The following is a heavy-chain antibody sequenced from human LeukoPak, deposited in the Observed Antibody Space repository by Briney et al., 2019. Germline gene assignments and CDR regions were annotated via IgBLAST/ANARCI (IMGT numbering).Heavy chain of an antibody. CDR3: AVSYSGSWHPVDY. CDR1: RGSISSTSYY. V-gene: IGHV4-39*01. D-gene: IGHD6-13*01. Sequence: SETLSLTCTVSRGSISSTSYYWGWIRQPPGKGLEWIGNIYYSGSPDYKPSLKNRVTISVDTSKNQFSLKLSSVTAADTAVYYCAVSYSGSWHPVDYWGQGTLVTVSS. J-gene: IGHJ4*02. CDR2: IYYSGSP.